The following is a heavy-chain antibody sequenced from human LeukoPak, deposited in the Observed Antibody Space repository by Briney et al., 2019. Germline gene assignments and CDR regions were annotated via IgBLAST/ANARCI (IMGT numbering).Heavy chain of an antibody. CDR2: ISSSSRTI. J-gene: IGHJ4*02. D-gene: IGHD1-14*01. CDR3: AKAEPASGYDY. CDR1: GFTFSSYS. V-gene: IGHV3-48*01. Sequence: GGTLRLSCAASGFTFSSYSMNWVRQAPGKGLEWVSYISSSSRTIYYADSVRGRFTISRDNAKNSVYLQMNSLRAEDTAVYYCAKAEPASGYDYWGQETLVTVSS.